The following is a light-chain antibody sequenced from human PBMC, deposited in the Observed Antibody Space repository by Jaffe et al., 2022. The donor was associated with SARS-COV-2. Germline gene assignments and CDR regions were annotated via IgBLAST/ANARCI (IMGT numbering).Light chain of an antibody. J-gene: IGLJ3*02. Sequence: SSELTQDPAVSVALGQTVRITCQGDSLRNYYASWYQQKPGQAPLLVFYGKTNRPSGIPDRFSGSSSGDTASLTITAAQAEDEADYYCDSRDSSGNHWMFGGGTRLTVL. V-gene: IGLV3-19*01. CDR2: GKT. CDR1: SLRNYY. CDR3: DSRDSSGNHWM.